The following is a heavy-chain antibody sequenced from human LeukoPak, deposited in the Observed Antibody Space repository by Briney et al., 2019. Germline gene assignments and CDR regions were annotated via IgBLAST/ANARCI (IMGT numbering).Heavy chain of an antibody. CDR2: IIPIFGTA. V-gene: IGHV1-69*05. D-gene: IGHD6-13*01. Sequence: GASVKVSCKASGYTFSSYAISWVRQAPGQGLEWMGGIIPIFGTANYAQKFQGRVTMTRDMSTSTVYMELSSLRSEDTAVYYCARGAYSSSQDAFDIWGQGTMVTVSS. J-gene: IGHJ3*02. CDR1: GYTFSSYA. CDR3: ARGAYSSSQDAFDI.